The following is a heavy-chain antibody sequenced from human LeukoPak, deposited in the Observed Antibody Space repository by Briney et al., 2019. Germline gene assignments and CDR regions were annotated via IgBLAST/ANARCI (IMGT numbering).Heavy chain of an antibody. CDR2: IIPIFGTA. J-gene: IGHJ5*02. CDR1: GCTFSSYA. D-gene: IGHD3-9*01. V-gene: IGHV1-69*05. CDR3: ARDCPDILTGYATYNWFDP. Sequence: SVKVSCKASGCTFSSYAISWVRQAPGRGLEWMGGIIPIFGTANYAQKFQGRVTITTDESTSTAYMELSSLRSEDTAVYYCARDCPDILTGYATYNWFDPWGQGTLVTVSS.